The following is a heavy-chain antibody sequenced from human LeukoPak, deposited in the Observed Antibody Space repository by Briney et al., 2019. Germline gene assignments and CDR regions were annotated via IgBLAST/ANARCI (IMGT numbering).Heavy chain of an antibody. CDR3: ARGRPPADIVATMMRPYYFDY. CDR2: INYSGTI. J-gene: IGHJ4*02. Sequence: SETLSLTCANYGGPFSGFFWSWIRQPPGKGLEWIGEINYSGTIIYNLSLKSRVAISIDTSRNLFSLKLTSVTAADTVVYYCARGRPPADIVATMMRPYYFDYWGQGTLVTVSS. D-gene: IGHD5-12*01. CDR1: GGPFSGFF. V-gene: IGHV4-34*01.